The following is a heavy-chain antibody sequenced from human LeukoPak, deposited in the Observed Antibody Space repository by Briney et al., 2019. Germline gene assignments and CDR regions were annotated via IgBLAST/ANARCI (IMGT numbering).Heavy chain of an antibody. CDR2: IGTAGDT. V-gene: IGHV3-13*01. Sequence: GGSLRLSCAASGFTFSSYDMHWVRQATGKGLEWVSAIGTAGDTYYPGSVKGRFTISRENAKNSLYLQMNSLRAGDTAVYYCARALDYYGSGSPYYYGMDVWGQGTAVTVSS. D-gene: IGHD3-10*01. CDR1: GFTFSSYD. CDR3: ARALDYYGSGSPYYYGMDV. J-gene: IGHJ6*02.